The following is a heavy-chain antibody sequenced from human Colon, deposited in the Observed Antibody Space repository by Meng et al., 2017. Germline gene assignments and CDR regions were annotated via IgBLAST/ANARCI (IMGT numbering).Heavy chain of an antibody. CDR3: GTLKYTSGFYGPAY. CDR2: ISTNTGNP. CDR1: GYIFTNYP. Sequence: QVQLVQSGSELKKPGASVKVSCKASGYIFTNYPMNWVRQAPGQGLEWMGWISTNTGNPTYAQGFTGRFVFSVDTSVSTAYLQISSLKAEDTAVYYCGTLKYTSGFYGPAYWGQGALVTVSS. D-gene: IGHD6-19*01. J-gene: IGHJ4*02. V-gene: IGHV7-4-1*02.